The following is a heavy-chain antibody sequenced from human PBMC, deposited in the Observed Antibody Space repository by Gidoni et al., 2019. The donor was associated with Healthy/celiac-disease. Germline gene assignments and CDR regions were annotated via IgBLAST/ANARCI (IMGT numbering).Heavy chain of an antibody. J-gene: IGHJ3*02. CDR3: AMPYYYDSSGYYDGAFDI. CDR2: IYYSGST. V-gene: IGHV4-39*01. Sequence: QLQLQESGPGLVKPSATLSLTCTVSGGSISSSRYYWGWIRQPPGKGLEWIGSIYYSGSTYYNPSLKSRVTISVDTSKNQFSLKLSSVTAADTAVYYCAMPYYYDSSGYYDGAFDIWGQGTMVTVSS. D-gene: IGHD3-22*01. CDR1: GGSISSSRYY.